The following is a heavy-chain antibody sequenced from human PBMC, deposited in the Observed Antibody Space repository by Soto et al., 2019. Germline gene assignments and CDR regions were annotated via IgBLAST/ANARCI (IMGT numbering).Heavy chain of an antibody. CDR3: AKDGTTVTTGWFDP. CDR2: ISYDGSNK. D-gene: IGHD4-17*01. V-gene: IGHV3-30*18. J-gene: IGHJ5*02. Sequence: QVQLVESGGGVVQPGRSLRLSCAASGFTFSSYGIHWVRQAPGKGLEWVAVISYDGSNKYYADSVKGRFTISRDNSKNTLYLQMNSLRAEDTAVYYCAKDGTTVTTGWFDPWGQGTLVTVSS. CDR1: GFTFSSYG.